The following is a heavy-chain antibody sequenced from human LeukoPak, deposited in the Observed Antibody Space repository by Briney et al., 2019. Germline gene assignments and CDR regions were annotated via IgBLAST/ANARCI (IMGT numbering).Heavy chain of an antibody. CDR2: LSANGGTT. J-gene: IGHJ4*02. CDR3: VKDLYKGDSASWYFFHY. CDR1: GFIISDYA. V-gene: IGHV3-64D*06. D-gene: IGHD2-2*01. Sequence: GGSLRLSCSASGFIISDYAMHWVRQAPGKGLEYVSALSANGGTTYYAYSVKGRFTISRNTSKNTLYLQMSSLRAEDTAMYHCVKDLYKGDSASWYFFHYWGQGTLVTVSS.